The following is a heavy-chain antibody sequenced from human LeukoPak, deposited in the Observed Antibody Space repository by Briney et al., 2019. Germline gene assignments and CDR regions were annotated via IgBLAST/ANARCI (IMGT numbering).Heavy chain of an antibody. CDR1: GGSFSGYY. CDR3: ARVGPYGDYVLDY. J-gene: IGHJ4*02. V-gene: IGHV4-34*01. D-gene: IGHD4-17*01. CDR2: IYYSGST. Sequence: ASETLSLTCAVYGGSFSGYYWSWIRQPPGKGLEWIGSIYYSGSTYYNPSLKSRVTISVDTSKNQFSLKLSSVTAADTAVYYCARVGPYGDYVLDYWGQGTLVTVSS.